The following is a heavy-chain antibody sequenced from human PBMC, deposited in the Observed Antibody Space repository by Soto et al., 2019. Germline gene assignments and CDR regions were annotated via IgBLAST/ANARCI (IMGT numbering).Heavy chain of an antibody. Sequence: GGSLRLSCAASGFTFSSYSMNWVRQAPGKGLEWVSSISSSSSYIYYADSVKGRFTISRDNAKNSLYLQMNSLRAEDTAVYCCARVPYRTDSSGWYEVFFDYWGQGTLVTVSS. CDR1: GFTFSSYS. D-gene: IGHD6-19*01. V-gene: IGHV3-21*01. J-gene: IGHJ4*02. CDR3: ARVPYRTDSSGWYEVFFDY. CDR2: ISSSSSYI.